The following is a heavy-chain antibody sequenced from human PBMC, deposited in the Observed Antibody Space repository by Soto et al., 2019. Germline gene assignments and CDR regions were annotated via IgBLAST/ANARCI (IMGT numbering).Heavy chain of an antibody. Sequence: ASVKVSCKASGYTFTSCYMYWVRPASGQGLEWMRILYPRGRSTSSAQEFQGRVTMTRAMSTTIIHMELSSLRCEDTAVYYCAKRYGITKVRGDPRGRDDYYGMGVWG. CDR1: GYTFTSCY. CDR2: LYPRGRST. V-gene: IGHV1-46*01. D-gene: IGHD3-10*01. J-gene: IGHJ6*02. CDR3: AKRYGITKVRGDPRGRDDYYGMGV.